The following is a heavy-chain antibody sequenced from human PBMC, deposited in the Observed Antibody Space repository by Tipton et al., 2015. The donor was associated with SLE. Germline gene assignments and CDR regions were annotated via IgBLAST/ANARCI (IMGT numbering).Heavy chain of an antibody. CDR2: LYTSGFT. V-gene: IGHV4-61*09. D-gene: IGHD2-2*01. Sequence: TLSLTCTLSGDSISSRNYYWTWIRQPAGKGLEWFGHLYTSGFTNYNPSLKSRVSMSVDTSKNQFSLALISVTAADTAVYYCARWGPEVVPAAPSFEFWGQGTLVTASS. CDR1: GDSISSRNYY. J-gene: IGHJ4*02. CDR3: ARWGPEVVPAAPSFEF.